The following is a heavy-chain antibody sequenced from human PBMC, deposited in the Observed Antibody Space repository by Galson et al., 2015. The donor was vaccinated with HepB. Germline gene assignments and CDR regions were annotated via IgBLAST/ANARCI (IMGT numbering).Heavy chain of an antibody. J-gene: IGHJ6*03. Sequence: ETLSLTCTVSGGSINYYHWSWIRQSPGRGLEWIGYISDSGNTNYHPSLKSRVTISLDTSKNQFSLRLNSVTAADTAVYYCARQSREYSSGWYLGSFNYVDVWGKGSTVTVSS. CDR1: GGSINYYH. D-gene: IGHD6-19*01. CDR2: ISDSGNT. CDR3: ARQSREYSSGWYLGSFNYVDV. V-gene: IGHV4-59*01.